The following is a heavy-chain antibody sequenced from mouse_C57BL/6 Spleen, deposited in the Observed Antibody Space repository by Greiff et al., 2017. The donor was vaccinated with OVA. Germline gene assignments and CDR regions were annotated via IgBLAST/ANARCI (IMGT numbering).Heavy chain of an antibody. J-gene: IGHJ2*01. D-gene: IGHD2-5*01. CDR1: GFTFSSYA. CDR3: TRTYYSNYYFGG. CDR2: ISSGGDYI. Sequence: EVHLVESGEGLVKPGGSLKLSCAASGFTFSSYAMSWVRQTPEKRLEWVAYISSGGDYIYYAHTVQGRFTISRDNARNTLYLQMSSLKSEDTAMDYCTRTYYSNYYFGGWGKGTTLTVAS. V-gene: IGHV5-9-1*02.